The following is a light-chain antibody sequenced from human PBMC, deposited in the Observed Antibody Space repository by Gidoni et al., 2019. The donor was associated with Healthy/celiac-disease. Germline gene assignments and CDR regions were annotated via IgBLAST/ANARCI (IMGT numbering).Light chain of an antibody. Sequence: DIVLTQSPSTLTLSPGERSTLSCRSTQSVSSYLAWYQQKPGQAPRLLIDVATKRATGIPARCSGSGSGKDFTLTSSSLEPEDFADYYCQQRSNWPTFGPGTKVDIK. V-gene: IGKV3-11*01. J-gene: IGKJ3*01. CDR2: VAT. CDR1: QSVSSY. CDR3: QQRSNWPT.